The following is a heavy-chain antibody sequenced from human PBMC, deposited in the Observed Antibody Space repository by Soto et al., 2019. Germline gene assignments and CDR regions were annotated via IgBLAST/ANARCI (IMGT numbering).Heavy chain of an antibody. CDR3: VIHHPRRGDYFPLAA. D-gene: IGHD4-17*01. CDR1: GESISSTGFY. Sequence: SENLRHTKSVSGESISSTGFYWSWIRQQPGKAPEWIANIHYTGRTSYNPSLKSRLAISMDASKNQFSLSVTSVTSADTAVYFCVIHHPRRGDYFPLAAWCQGTT. CDR2: IHYTGRT. V-gene: IGHV4-31*07. J-gene: IGHJ6*02.